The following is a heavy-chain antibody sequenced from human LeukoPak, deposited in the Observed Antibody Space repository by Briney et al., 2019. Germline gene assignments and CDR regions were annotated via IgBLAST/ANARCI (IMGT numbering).Heavy chain of an antibody. D-gene: IGHD3-10*01. V-gene: IGHV4-59*12. CDR1: GGSISSCY. CDR2: IYYSGST. Sequence: SETLSLTCTVSGGSISSCYWSWIRQPPGKGLEWIGYIYYSGSTYYNPSLRSRVTISVDTSKNQFSLKLSSVTAADTAVYYCARDRYYYGSGSLGRIDYWGQGTLVTVST. CDR3: ARDRYYYGSGSLGRIDY. J-gene: IGHJ4*02.